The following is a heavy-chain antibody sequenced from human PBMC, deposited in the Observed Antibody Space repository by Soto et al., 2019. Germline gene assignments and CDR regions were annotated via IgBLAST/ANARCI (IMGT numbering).Heavy chain of an antibody. Sequence: EVQLVESGGGLVQPGGSLRVSCAASGFTFSDEWMNWVRHAPGKGLEWVANTNKDGSQKYYVDSVKGRFTISRDNAKNSLYLQMNSLRAEDTAVYYCLKGMDVWGQGTTVTVSS. CDR3: LKGMDV. V-gene: IGHV3-7*01. CDR2: TNKDGSQK. J-gene: IGHJ6*02. CDR1: GFTFSDEW.